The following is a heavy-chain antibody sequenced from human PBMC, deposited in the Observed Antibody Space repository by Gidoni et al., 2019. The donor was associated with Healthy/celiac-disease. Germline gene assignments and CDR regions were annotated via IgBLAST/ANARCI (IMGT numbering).Heavy chain of an antibody. V-gene: IGHV3-23*01. D-gene: IGHD6-13*01. CDR2: ISGSGGST. CDR1: GFPFSSDA. Sequence: EVQLLESGGGLVQPGGSLRLSCAAAGFPFSSDAMSWVRQAPGKGLEWVSAISGSGGSTYYADSVKGRFTISRDNSKNTLYLQMNSLRAEDTAVYYCAKDLQRGAAAGFDYWGQGTLVTVSS. J-gene: IGHJ4*02. CDR3: AKDLQRGAAAGFDY.